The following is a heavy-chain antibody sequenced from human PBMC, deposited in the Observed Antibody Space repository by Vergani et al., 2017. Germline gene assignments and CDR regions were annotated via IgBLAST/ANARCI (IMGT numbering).Heavy chain of an antibody. CDR3: AKGLRRHRSISISSYDAFDI. CDR2: ISWNSGSI. J-gene: IGHJ3*02. CDR1: GFTFDDYA. V-gene: IGHV3-9*01. Sequence: EVQLVESGGGLVQPGRSLRLSCAASGFTFDDYAMHWVRQAPGKGLEWVSGISWNSGSIGYADSVKGRFTISRDNAKNSLYLQMNSLRAEDTALYYCAKGLRRHRSISISSYDAFDIWGQGTMVTVSS. D-gene: IGHD6-6*01.